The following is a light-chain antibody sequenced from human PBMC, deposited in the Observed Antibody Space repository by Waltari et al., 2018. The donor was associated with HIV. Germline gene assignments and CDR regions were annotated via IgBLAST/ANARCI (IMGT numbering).Light chain of an antibody. V-gene: IGLV3-25*03. CDR3: QSTDISGTFAV. Sequence: SYELTQPPSVSVSPGQTAQITCSGDALPKQFVYWYRQKPGQAPLLVMYKDTGMPSGIPERFTWSSSGTSVTLTINGVQAEDEGDYYCQSTDISGTFAVFGAGTKVTVL. J-gene: IGLJ1*01. CDR1: ALPKQF. CDR2: KDT.